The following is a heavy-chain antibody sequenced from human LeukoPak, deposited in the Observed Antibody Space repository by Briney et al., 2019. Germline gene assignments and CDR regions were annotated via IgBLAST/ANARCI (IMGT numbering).Heavy chain of an antibody. CDR3: ARGRQQQLVRVIGWFDA. V-gene: IGHV4-34*01. CDR1: GGSFSGYY. J-gene: IGHJ5*02. Sequence: PSETLSLTCAVYGGSFSGYYWSWIRQPPGKGLEWIGEINHSGSTNYNPSLKSRVTISVDTSKDQFSMKLSSVTAADTAVYCCARGRQQQLVRVIGWFDAWGQGTLVTVSS. CDR2: INHSGST. D-gene: IGHD6-13*01.